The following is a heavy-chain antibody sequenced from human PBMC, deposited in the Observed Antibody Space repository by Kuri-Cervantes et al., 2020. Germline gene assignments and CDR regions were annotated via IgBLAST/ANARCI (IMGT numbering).Heavy chain of an antibody. D-gene: IGHD5-24*01. CDR2: VYYSGTT. Sequence: GSLRLSCTVSGGSISSSSYYWGWIRQPPGRGLEWIGSVYYSGTTYSNPSLMSRVTISVDTSKNQFSLKLSSVTAADTAVYYCARRGRGGYNPYYFDYWGQGTLVTVSS. V-gene: IGHV4-39*01. CDR1: GGSISSSSYY. J-gene: IGHJ4*02. CDR3: ARRGRGGYNPYYFDY.